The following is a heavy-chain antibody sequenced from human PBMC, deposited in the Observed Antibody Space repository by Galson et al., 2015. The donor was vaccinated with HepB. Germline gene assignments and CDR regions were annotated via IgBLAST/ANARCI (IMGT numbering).Heavy chain of an antibody. J-gene: IGHJ4*02. CDR2: TSDDGSNK. V-gene: IGHV3-30*04. Sequence: SLRLSCAASGFTFSRHTMHWVRQAPGKGLEWVAVTSDDGSNKWYADSVKGRFTISRDNSKNTLYLQMNSLRAEDTAVYYCTKGSQSSGWYASDYWGQGTLVIVSS. CDR3: TKGSQSSGWYASDY. CDR1: GFTFSRHT. D-gene: IGHD6-19*01.